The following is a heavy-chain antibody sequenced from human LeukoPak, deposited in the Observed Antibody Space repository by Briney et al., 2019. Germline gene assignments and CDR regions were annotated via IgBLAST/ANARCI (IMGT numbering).Heavy chain of an antibody. CDR2: IDSGGGT. D-gene: IGHD3-16*01. J-gene: IGHJ4*02. V-gene: IGHV3-23*01. Sequence: PGRSLRLSCAASGFTFSSYGMHWVRQAPGKGLEWVSAIDSGGGTYYADPVKGRFTISRDNSKNTLYLQLNSLRAEDTAVYYCAKGPQGDWGQGALVTVSS. CDR3: AKGPQGD. CDR1: GFTFSSYG.